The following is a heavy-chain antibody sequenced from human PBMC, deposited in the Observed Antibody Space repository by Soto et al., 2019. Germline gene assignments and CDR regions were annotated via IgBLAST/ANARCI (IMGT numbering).Heavy chain of an antibody. Sequence: SETLSLTCTVSGGSISSGGYYWSWIRQHPGKGLEWIGYIYYSGSTYYNPSLKSRVTISVDTSKNQFFLKLSSVTAADTAVYYCARGEQSSSYSYYYYYYGMDVWGQGTTVTVSS. D-gene: IGHD6-13*01. CDR1: GGSISSGGYY. CDR3: ARGEQSSSYSYYYYYYGMDV. J-gene: IGHJ6*02. CDR2: IYYSGST. V-gene: IGHV4-31*03.